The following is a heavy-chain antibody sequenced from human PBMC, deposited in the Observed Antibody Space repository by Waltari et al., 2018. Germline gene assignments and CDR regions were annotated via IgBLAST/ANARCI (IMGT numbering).Heavy chain of an antibody. CDR3: AKAPYSSSWSILPLYYMDV. Sequence: EVQLVESGGGLVQPGGSLRLSCAASGFTFSSYAMSWVRQAPGKGLEWVSAISGSGGSTDYADSVKGRFTISRDNSKNTLYLQRNSLRAEDTAVYYCAKAPYSSSWSILPLYYMDVWGKGTTVTVSS. V-gene: IGHV3-23*04. J-gene: IGHJ6*03. CDR2: ISGSGGST. CDR1: GFTFSSYA. D-gene: IGHD6-13*01.